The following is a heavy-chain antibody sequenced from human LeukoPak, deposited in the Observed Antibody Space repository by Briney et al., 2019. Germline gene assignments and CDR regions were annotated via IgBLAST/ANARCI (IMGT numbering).Heavy chain of an antibody. CDR1: GGTFSSYA. CDR2: IIPILGIA. CDR3: QRITIFGVIIDFDY. V-gene: IGHV1-69*04. Sequence: VASVKVSCKASGGTFSSYAISWVRQAPGQGLEWMGRIIPILGIANYAQKFQGRVTITADKSTSTAYMEVRSLRSDDTAVYYCQRITIFGVIIDFDYWGQGSLVTVSS. D-gene: IGHD3-3*01. J-gene: IGHJ4*02.